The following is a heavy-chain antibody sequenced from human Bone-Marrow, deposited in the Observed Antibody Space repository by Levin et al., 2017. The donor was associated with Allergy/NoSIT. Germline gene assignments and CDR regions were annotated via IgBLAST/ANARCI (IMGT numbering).Heavy chain of an antibody. CDR1: GDSISSGGRF. CDR2: IHNTGST. J-gene: IGHJ5*02. CDR3: AREVCAGDCYWDA. D-gene: IGHD2-21*02. Sequence: LRLSCTVSGDSISSGGRFWTWIRQFPGKGLEWIGYIHNTGSTHYNPSLKSRFTISADTSNNLFYLRLKSVTAADAAVYYCAREVCAGDCYWDAWGQGTLVAVSS. V-gene: IGHV4-31*03.